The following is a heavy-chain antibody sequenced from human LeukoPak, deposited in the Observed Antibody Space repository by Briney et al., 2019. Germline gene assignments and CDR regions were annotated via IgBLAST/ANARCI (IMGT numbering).Heavy chain of an antibody. J-gene: IGHJ4*02. CDR1: GFTFSRYA. V-gene: IGHV3-30*02. CDR3: AIHPPYYDILTGADY. Sequence: GGSLRLSCAASGFTFSRYAMHWVRQAPGKGLEWVAFIRYDGSNKYYADSVKGRFTISRDNSKNTLYLQMNSLRAEDTAVYYCAIHPPYYDILTGADYWGQGTLVTVSS. CDR2: IRYDGSNK. D-gene: IGHD3-9*01.